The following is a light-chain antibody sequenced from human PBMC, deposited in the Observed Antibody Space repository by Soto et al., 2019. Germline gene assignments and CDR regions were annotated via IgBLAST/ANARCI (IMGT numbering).Light chain of an antibody. CDR3: QQYYSTPWT. V-gene: IGKV4-1*01. CDR1: QSDLYSSNNKNY. J-gene: IGKJ1*01. Sequence: DIVMTQSPDSLAVSLGERATINCKSSQSDLYSSNNKNYLAWYQQKPGQPPTLLIYWASTRESGVPDRFSGSWSVTDLTLTISSLQAEDVAVYYCQQYYSTPWTFCQGTKVEIK. CDR2: WAS.